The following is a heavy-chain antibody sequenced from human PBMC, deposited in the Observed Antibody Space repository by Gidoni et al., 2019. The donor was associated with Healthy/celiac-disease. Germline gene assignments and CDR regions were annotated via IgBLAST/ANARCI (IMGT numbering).Heavy chain of an antibody. CDR1: GFTFSSYS. CDR3: ARDRPYYYGSGSYYYFDY. J-gene: IGHJ4*02. Sequence: EVQLVESGGGLVKLGGSLRLSCAASGFTFSSYSMNWVRQAPGKGLEWVSSISRSSSYIYYADSVKGRFTIARDNAKDSLYLQMNSLRAEDTAVYYCARDRPYYYGSGSYYYFDYWGQGTLVTVSS. V-gene: IGHV3-21*01. CDR2: ISRSSSYI. D-gene: IGHD3-10*01.